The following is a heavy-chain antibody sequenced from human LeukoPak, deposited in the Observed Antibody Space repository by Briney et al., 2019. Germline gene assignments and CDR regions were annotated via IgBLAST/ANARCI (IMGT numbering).Heavy chain of an antibody. CDR1: GLTVSSNY. D-gene: IGHD1-1*01. Sequence: GGSLTLSCAGSGLTVSSNYMSWVRQAPGKGLEWVSLMYADGRTFYADSVRGRITISRHNSENTLYLQMNGLRAEDTAVYYCARDLISETGAFDLWGQGTLAGVSS. V-gene: IGHV3-53*04. J-gene: IGHJ3*01. CDR2: MYADGRT. CDR3: ARDLISETGAFDL.